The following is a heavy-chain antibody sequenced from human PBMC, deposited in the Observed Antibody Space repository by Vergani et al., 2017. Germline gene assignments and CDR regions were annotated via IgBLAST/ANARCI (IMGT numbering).Heavy chain of an antibody. CDR3: ARDRSYYDSSGSRFDY. V-gene: IGHV1-69*01. CDR1: GGTFSSYA. CDR2: TIPIFGTA. D-gene: IGHD3-22*01. Sequence: QVQLVQSGAEVKKPGSSVKVSCKASGGTFSSYAISWVRQAPGQGLEWMGGTIPIFGTANYAQKFQGRVTITADESTSTAYMELSSLRSEDTAVYYCARDRSYYDSSGSRFDYWGQGTLVTVSS. J-gene: IGHJ4*02.